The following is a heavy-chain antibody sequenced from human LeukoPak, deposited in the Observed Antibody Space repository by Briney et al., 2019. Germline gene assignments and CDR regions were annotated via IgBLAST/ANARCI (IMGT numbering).Heavy chain of an antibody. V-gene: IGHV4-30-2*01. Sequence: PSQTLSLTCAVSGGSISSGGYSWSWIRQPPGKGLEWIGYIYHSGSTYYNPSLKSRVTISVDRSKHQFSLKLSFVTAADTSVYYGARGVTYYYDSSGYQDAFDIWGQGTMVTVSS. CDR2: IYHSGST. D-gene: IGHD3-22*01. J-gene: IGHJ3*02. CDR3: ARGVTYYYDSSGYQDAFDI. CDR1: GGSISSGGYS.